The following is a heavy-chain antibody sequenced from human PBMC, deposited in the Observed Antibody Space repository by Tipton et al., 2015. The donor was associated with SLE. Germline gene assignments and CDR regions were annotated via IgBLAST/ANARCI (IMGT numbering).Heavy chain of an antibody. CDR2: IYPTDSDI. CDR3: ARGTDQNWFDP. Sequence: QLVQSGAEVKKPGESLKISCQGSGYTFSSYWIVWVRQRPGKGLEWMGIIYPTDSDIIYSPSFQGQVTISADESTSTAYLQLSSLKAADTAMYYCARGTDQNWFDPWGQGTLVTVSS. CDR1: GYTFSSYW. D-gene: IGHD1-1*01. V-gene: IGHV5-51*03. J-gene: IGHJ5*02.